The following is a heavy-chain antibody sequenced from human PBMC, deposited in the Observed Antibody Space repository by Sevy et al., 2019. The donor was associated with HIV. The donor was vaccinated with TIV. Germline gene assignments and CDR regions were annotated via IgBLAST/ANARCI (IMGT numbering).Heavy chain of an antibody. V-gene: IGHV1-69*13. CDR1: GGTFSSYA. J-gene: IGHJ3*02. Sequence: ASVKVSCKASGGTFSSYAISWVRQAPGQGLEWMGRIIPIFGTANYAQKFQGRVTITADESTSTAYMELSSLRSEDTAVYYCARDQRRDDAFDIWGQWTMVTVSS. CDR3: ARDQRRDDAFDI. CDR2: IIPIFGTA. D-gene: IGHD6-25*01.